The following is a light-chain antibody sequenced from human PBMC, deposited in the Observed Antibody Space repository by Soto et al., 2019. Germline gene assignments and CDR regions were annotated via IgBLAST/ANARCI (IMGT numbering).Light chain of an antibody. CDR3: QQHNSFSIT. J-gene: IGKJ5*01. CDR2: KAS. CDR1: ETINTW. V-gene: IGKV1-5*03. Sequence: DIQMTQSPPTLSGSVGDRVTITCRASETINTWLAWYQQKPGKAPKLLIYKASSLESGVPSRFSGSGSGTELTITINSLQADDFETYYCQQHNSFSITFGQGTRLEIK.